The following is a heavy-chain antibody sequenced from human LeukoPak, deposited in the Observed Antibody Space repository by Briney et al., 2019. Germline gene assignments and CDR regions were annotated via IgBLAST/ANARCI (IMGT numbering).Heavy chain of an antibody. D-gene: IGHD3-3*01. Sequence: PGGSLRLSCAASGFTFSSYEMNWVRQAPGKGLEWDSYISSSGSTIYYADSVKGRFTISRDNAKNSLYLQMNSLRAEDTAVYYCARTGYDFWSGPPDYWGPGTLVTVSS. V-gene: IGHV3-48*03. CDR3: ARTGYDFWSGPPDY. J-gene: IGHJ4*02. CDR2: ISSSGSTI. CDR1: GFTFSSYE.